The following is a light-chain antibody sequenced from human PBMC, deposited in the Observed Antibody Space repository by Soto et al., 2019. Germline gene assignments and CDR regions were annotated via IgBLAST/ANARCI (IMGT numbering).Light chain of an antibody. Sequence: DIQMTQSPSTLSASVGDRVTITWRASQSISSWLAWYQQKPGKAPKLLIYKASSLESGVPSRFSGSGSGTEFTLTITSLQPEDFATYYCQQLFDSPITFGQGRRLEI. CDR1: QSISSW. V-gene: IGKV1-5*03. CDR2: KAS. CDR3: QQLFDSPIT. J-gene: IGKJ5*01.